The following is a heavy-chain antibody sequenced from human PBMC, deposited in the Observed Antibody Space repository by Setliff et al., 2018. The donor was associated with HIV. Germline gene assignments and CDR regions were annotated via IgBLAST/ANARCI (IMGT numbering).Heavy chain of an antibody. J-gene: IGHJ6*03. CDR1: GGTFSSYA. CDR2: IIPIFGTA. Sequence: GASVKVSCKVSGGTFSSYAISWVRQAPGQGLEWMGSIIPIFGTANYAQKFQGRVTITADKSTSTAYMALSSLRSEDTAVYYCARDPGEGGGGFLDWTIGYYYYMDVWGKGATVTVSS. CDR3: ARDPGEGGGGFLDWTIGYYYYMDV. V-gene: IGHV1-69*06. D-gene: IGHD3-3*01.